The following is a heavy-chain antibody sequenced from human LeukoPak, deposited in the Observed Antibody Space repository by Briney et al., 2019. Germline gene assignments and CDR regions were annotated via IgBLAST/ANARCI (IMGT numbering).Heavy chain of an antibody. CDR1: GYTFTGYY. D-gene: IGHD6-19*01. CDR3: ARVWYSSGWTFDY. CDR2: INPNSGGT. Sequence: PGASVKVSCKASGYTFTGYYMHWVRQAPGQGLEWMGRINPNSGGTNYAQKFQGRVTMTRDTSISTAYVELSRLRSDDTAVYYCARVWYSSGWTFDYWGQGTLVTVSS. J-gene: IGHJ4*02. V-gene: IGHV1-2*06.